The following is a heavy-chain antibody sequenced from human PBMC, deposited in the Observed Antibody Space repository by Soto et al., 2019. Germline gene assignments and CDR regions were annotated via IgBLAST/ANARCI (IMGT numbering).Heavy chain of an antibody. Sequence: SETLSLTCSFSGYSIRSYDWSWIRQPPGKGLEWIGHIYYSGSTNYNSSLKSRVTISVDTSKNQFSLKLSSVTAADTAVYYCARLTISLVRGVPNWFDPWGHGTLVTVSS. V-gene: IGHV4-59*08. D-gene: IGHD3-10*01. CDR2: IYYSGST. CDR1: GYSIRSYD. J-gene: IGHJ5*02. CDR3: ARLTISLVRGVPNWFDP.